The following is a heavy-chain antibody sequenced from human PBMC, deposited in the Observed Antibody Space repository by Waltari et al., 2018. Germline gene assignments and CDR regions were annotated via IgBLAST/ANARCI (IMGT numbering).Heavy chain of an antibody. V-gene: IGHV4-34*01. J-gene: IGHJ4*02. CDR1: GGSFSGYY. Sequence: QVQLQQWGAGLLKPSETLSLTCAVYGGSFSGYYWSWIRQPPGKGPEWIGEINHSGSTNYNPSLKSRVTISVDTSKNQFSLKLSSVTAADTAVYYCARLSIAAAGTPLDYWGQGTLVTVSS. D-gene: IGHD6-13*01. CDR3: ARLSIAAAGTPLDY. CDR2: INHSGST.